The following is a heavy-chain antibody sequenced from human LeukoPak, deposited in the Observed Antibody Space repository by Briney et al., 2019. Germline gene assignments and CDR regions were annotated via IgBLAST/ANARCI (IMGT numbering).Heavy chain of an antibody. CDR1: GFTFSSYS. CDR2: ISSSSSTI. CDR3: AKGSTVTPYNWFDP. V-gene: IGHV3-48*01. D-gene: IGHD4-11*01. Sequence: PGGSLRLSCAASGFTFSSYSMNWVRQAPGKGLEWVSYISSSSSTIYYADSVKGRFTISRDNAKNSLYLQMNSLRAEDTAVYYCAKGSTVTPYNWFDPWGQGTLVTVSS. J-gene: IGHJ5*02.